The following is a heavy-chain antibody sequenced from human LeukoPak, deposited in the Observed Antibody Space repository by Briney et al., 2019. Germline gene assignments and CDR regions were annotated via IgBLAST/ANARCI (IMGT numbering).Heavy chain of an antibody. CDR2: ISWNSGTI. D-gene: IGHD6-19*01. CDR3: ARAYKDRSLAGKKEFFQH. Sequence: PGGSLRLSCAASGFTFDNYAMNWVRQVPGKGLEWFSLISWNSGTIGYADSVKGRFTISRDNANNFLYLQMNSLRAEDTALYYCARAYKDRSLAGKKEFFQHWGQGTLVTVSS. J-gene: IGHJ1*01. V-gene: IGHV3-9*01. CDR1: GFTFDNYA.